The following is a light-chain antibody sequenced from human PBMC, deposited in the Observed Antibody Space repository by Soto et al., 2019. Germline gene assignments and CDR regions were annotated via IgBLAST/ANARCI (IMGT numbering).Light chain of an antibody. CDR2: DAS. CDR3: QQRSNWPRT. Sequence: EMVLTQSRGTLSLSPGERTTLSCRASQSVSSNLAWYQQKPGQAPRLLIYDASNRATGIPARFSGSGSGTDFTLTISSLEPEDFAVYYCQQRSNWPRTFGQGTKVDIK. J-gene: IGKJ1*01. V-gene: IGKV3-11*01. CDR1: QSVSSN.